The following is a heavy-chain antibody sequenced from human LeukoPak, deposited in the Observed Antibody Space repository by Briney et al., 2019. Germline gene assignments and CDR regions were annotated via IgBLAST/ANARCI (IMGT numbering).Heavy chain of an antibody. CDR2: IGTSGGST. D-gene: IGHD3-22*01. CDR3: AKAYSYDSSGDNDY. Sequence: GGSLRLSRAASAFSFRNYSMSWVRHAPESGRGWGSGIGTSGGSTYYAASVKGRFTMSRDSSKSTLYLQMNSLRAEDTAVYYCAKAYSYDSSGDNDYWGQGTLVTVSS. J-gene: IGHJ4*02. CDR1: AFSFRNYS. V-gene: IGHV3-23*01.